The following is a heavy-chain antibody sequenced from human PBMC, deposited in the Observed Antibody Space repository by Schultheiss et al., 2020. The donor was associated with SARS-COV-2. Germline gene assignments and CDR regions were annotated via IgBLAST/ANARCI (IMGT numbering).Heavy chain of an antibody. D-gene: IGHD3-9*01. V-gene: IGHV1-18*01. J-gene: IGHJ3*02. CDR2: ISAYNGNT. CDR3: ARSRYDILSGSYINDAFDI. Sequence: ASVKVSCKASGYTFTSYGISWVRQAPGQGLEWMGWISAYNGNTNYAQKLKDRVTMTIDTSTTTAYMELRSLRSDDTAVYYCARSRYDILSGSYINDAFDIWGQGTTVTVSS. CDR1: GYTFTSYG.